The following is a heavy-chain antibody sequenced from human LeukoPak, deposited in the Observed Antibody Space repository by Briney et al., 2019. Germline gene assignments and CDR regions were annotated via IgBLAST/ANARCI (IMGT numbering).Heavy chain of an antibody. Sequence: PGGSLRLSCVASGFTFSSYSMSWVRQAPGKGLEWVSAISDDSNYIYYGDSVEGRFTISRDNAKNSLYLQMNSLRAEDTAVYYCARSLYGSGSYPLPRYWGQGTLVTVSS. V-gene: IGHV3-21*01. D-gene: IGHD3-10*01. J-gene: IGHJ4*02. CDR2: ISDDSNYI. CDR1: GFTFSSYS. CDR3: ARSLYGSGSYPLPRY.